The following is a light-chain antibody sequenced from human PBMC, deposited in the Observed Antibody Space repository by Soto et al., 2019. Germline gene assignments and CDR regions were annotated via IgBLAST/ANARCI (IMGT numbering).Light chain of an antibody. CDR1: QSVSSY. CDR3: QQRSNWPWGIT. Sequence: EIVLTQSPATLSLSPGERATLSCRASQSVSSYLAWYQQKPGQAPRLLIYDASNRATGIPARFSGSGSGTDFTLTISSLEPEDFAVYYCQQRSNWPWGITFGLGTKVDIK. V-gene: IGKV3-11*01. J-gene: IGKJ3*01. CDR2: DAS.